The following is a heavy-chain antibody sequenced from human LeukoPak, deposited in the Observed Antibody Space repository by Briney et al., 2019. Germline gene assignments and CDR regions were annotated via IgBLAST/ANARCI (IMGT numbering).Heavy chain of an antibody. D-gene: IGHD6-13*01. CDR1: GFTFSNYA. CDR3: AKRAAAAGHFDF. V-gene: IGHV3-23*01. J-gene: IGHJ4*02. CDR2: ISGSGGKT. Sequence: GGFLRLSCAASGFTFSNYAMSWVRQAPGKGLEWVSGISGSGGKTYYADSVKGRFTIFRDNSKNTLYLQMNSLRAEDTAVYHCAKRAAAAGHFDFWGQGTLVTVSS.